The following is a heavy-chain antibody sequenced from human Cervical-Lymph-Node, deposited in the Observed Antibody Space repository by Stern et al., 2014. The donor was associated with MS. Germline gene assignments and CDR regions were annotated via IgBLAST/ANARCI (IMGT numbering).Heavy chain of an antibody. V-gene: IGHV1-2*04. CDR3: ARDLGTVTTPGDY. J-gene: IGHJ4*02. CDR2: INPNNGDT. D-gene: IGHD4-17*01. CDR1: GYTFTAY. Sequence: QVQLGQSGAEVKKPGASVSVSCKASGYTFTAYLHWVRQAPGHGLEWMGWINPNNGDTKYAQNFQGWVTMTRDTSISTAYMDLSSLTSDDTAIYYCARDLGTVTTPGDYWGQGTLVTVSS.